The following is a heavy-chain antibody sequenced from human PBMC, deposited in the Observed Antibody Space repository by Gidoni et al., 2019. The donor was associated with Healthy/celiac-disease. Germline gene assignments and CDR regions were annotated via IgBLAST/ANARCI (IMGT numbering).Heavy chain of an antibody. J-gene: IGHJ6*02. CDR1: GGSISSYY. CDR2: IYYSGST. D-gene: IGHD3-3*01. CDR3: ARGFSKYYDFCSGYYLGGMDV. Sequence: QVQLQESGPGLVKPSETLSLTCTVSGGSISSYYWSWIRQPPGKGLEWIGYIYYSGSTTYNPSLKSRVTISVDTSKNQFSLKLSSVTAADTAVYYCARGFSKYYDFCSGYYLGGMDVWGQGTTVTVSS. V-gene: IGHV4-59*01.